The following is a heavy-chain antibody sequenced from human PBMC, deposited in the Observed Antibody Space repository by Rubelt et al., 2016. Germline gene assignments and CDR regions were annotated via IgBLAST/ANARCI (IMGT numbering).Heavy chain of an antibody. V-gene: IGHV1-2*02. J-gene: IGHJ4*02. D-gene: IGHD2-2*01. CDR3: ARVDSTSWAFDY. Sequence: GQGLEWMGWINPNSGGTNYAQKFQGRVTMTRDTSISTAYMELSRLRSDDTAVYYCARVDSTSWAFDYWGQGTLATVSS. CDR2: INPNSGGT.